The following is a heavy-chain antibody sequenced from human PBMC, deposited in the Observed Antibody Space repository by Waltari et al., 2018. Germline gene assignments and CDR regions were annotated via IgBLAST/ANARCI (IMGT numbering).Heavy chain of an antibody. J-gene: IGHJ6*02. V-gene: IGHV3-30*04. CDR2: IANDGSSI. Sequence: QMQLVESGGGVVQPGGSLRLSCAASGFTFSGYNRYWVRQAPGKGLEWVTLIANDGSSIHYADSVKARFFISRDNSKNALYLQLNSLRTDDTAVYYCARGDYGMDVWGQGTTVTVSS. CDR3: ARGDYGMDV. CDR1: GFTFSGYN.